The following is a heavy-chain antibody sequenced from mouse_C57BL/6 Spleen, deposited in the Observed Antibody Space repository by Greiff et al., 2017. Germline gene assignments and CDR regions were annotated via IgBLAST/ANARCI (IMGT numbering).Heavy chain of an antibody. V-gene: IGHV5-4*01. CDR3: ARDDYGSSYGDY. Sequence: VQLKESGGGLVKPGGSLKLSCAASGFTFSSYAMSWVRQTPEKRLEWVATISDGGSYTYYPDNVKGRFTISRDNAKNNLYLQMSHLKSEDTAMYYCARDDYGSSYGDYWGQGTSVTGSS. J-gene: IGHJ4*01. CDR1: GFTFSSYA. CDR2: ISDGGSYT. D-gene: IGHD1-1*01.